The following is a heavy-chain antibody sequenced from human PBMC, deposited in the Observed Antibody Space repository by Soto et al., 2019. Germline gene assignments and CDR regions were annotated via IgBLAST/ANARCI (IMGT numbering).Heavy chain of an antibody. Sequence: ASVKVSCKASGYTFTSYAIHWVRQAPGQRLEWMGWINGASGDTKFSEKFQGRVTITRDTSVTTAYLELSSLSSDDTAVYYCASARGSSAPRGIILRYYGVDVWGQGTTVTVSS. V-gene: IGHV1-3*01. D-gene: IGHD3-10*01. J-gene: IGHJ6*02. CDR3: ASARGSSAPRGIILRYYGVDV. CDR1: GYTFTSYA. CDR2: INGASGDT.